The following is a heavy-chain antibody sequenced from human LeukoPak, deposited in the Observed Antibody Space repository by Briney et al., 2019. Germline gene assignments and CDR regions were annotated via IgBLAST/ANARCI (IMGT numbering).Heavy chain of an antibody. J-gene: IGHJ4*02. V-gene: IGHV3-23*01. Sequence: GGSLRLSCAASGFTFSSYAMSWVRQAPGKGLEWVSAISGSGGSTYYADSVKGRFTISRDNSKNTLYLQMNSLRAEDTAVYYCAKDPIAAAGTASFPFDYWGQGTLVTVPS. CDR1: GFTFSSYA. D-gene: IGHD6-13*01. CDR3: AKDPIAAAGTASFPFDY. CDR2: ISGSGGST.